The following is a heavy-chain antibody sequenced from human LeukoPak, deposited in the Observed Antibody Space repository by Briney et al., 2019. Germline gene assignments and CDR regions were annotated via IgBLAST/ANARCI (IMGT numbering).Heavy chain of an antibody. CDR2: ISTYNGNT. J-gene: IGHJ5*02. CDR3: ARDYIAARPGWFDP. CDR1: GYTFNSYV. Sequence: ASVKVSCKASGYTFNSYVISWVRQAPGQGLEWMGWISTYNGNTNYAQKLQGRVTMTTDTSTSTAYMELRSLRSDDTAVYYCARDYIAARPGWFDPWGQGTLVTVSS. D-gene: IGHD6-6*01. V-gene: IGHV1-18*01.